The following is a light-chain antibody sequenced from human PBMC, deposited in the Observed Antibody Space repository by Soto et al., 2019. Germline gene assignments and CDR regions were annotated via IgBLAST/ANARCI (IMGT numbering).Light chain of an antibody. CDR1: QSVLYSSNNKNY. V-gene: IGKV4-1*01. CDR3: QQYYSTLLT. CDR2: LAS. Sequence: DIVMTQSPDSLAVSLGERATINCKSSQSVLYSSNNKNYLAWYQHKPGQHPKMLIYLASTRESGVPDRFSGSGSGTDFTLTISSLQAEDVAVYYCQQYYSTLLTFGGGTKVEIK. J-gene: IGKJ4*01.